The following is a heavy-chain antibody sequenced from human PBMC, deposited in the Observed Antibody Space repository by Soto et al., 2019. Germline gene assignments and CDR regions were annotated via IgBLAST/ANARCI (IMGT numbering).Heavy chain of an antibody. CDR1: GFSFTSFA. V-gene: IGHV3-23*01. J-gene: IGHJ4*02. CDR2: ISANGDNT. D-gene: IGHD1-26*01. CDR3: AKDYPVGAEDF. Sequence: GGSLRLSCAASGFSFTSFAMSWVRQAPGKGLEWVCVISANGDNTYYADSVKGRFTISRDSSKTTLFLQMNSLRVEDTAVYFCAKDYPVGAEDFWGQGTLVTVSS.